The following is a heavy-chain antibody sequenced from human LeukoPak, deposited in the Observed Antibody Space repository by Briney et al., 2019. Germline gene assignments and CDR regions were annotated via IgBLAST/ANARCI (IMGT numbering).Heavy chain of an antibody. D-gene: IGHD4/OR15-4a*01. Sequence: GGSLRLSCAASGFAVSSNYMTWVRQAPGKGLEWVSAIYSSRSTYYADSVKGRFTVSRDNSKNTLDLQMNSLRAEDTAVYYCARRAGAYSHPYDYWGQGTLVTVSS. J-gene: IGHJ4*02. V-gene: IGHV3-66*04. CDR1: GFAVSSNY. CDR2: IYSSRST. CDR3: ARRAGAYSHPYDY.